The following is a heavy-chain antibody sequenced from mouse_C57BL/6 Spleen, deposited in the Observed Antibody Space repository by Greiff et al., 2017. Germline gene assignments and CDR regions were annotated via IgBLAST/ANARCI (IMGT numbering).Heavy chain of an antibody. V-gene: IGHV1-80*01. CDR2: IYPGDGDT. CDR3: ARSGDGYYDYAMDY. Sequence: VQLQQSGAELVKPGASVKISCKASGYAFSSYWMNWVKQRPGKGLEWIGQIYPGDGDTNYNGKFKGKATLTADKSSSTAYMQLSSLTSEYSAVYFCARSGDGYYDYAMDYWGQGTSVTVSS. CDR1: GYAFSSYW. D-gene: IGHD2-3*01. J-gene: IGHJ4*01.